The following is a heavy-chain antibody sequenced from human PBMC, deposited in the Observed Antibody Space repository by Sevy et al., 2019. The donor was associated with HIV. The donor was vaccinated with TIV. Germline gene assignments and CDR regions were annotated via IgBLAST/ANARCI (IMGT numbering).Heavy chain of an antibody. J-gene: IGHJ4*02. CDR1: GYSITSGYL. CDR3: ARHSHGSGTYYVPFNS. V-gene: IGHV4-38-2*01. Sequence: SETLSLTCAVSGYSITSGYLWGWIRQPPGEGLEWIGSVFHSGSTYYNPSLNSRDIISVDTSKNEFSLILNSVTAADTAVYYCARHSHGSGTYYVPFNSWGQGILVTVSS. D-gene: IGHD3-10*01. CDR2: VFHSGST.